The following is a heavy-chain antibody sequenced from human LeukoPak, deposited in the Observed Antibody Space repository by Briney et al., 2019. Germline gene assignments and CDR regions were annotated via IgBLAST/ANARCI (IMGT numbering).Heavy chain of an antibody. CDR3: ARHRTTYYYDY. CDR1: GYSFATYW. D-gene: IGHD1-14*01. V-gene: IGHV5-51*01. CDR2: IYPDDSDT. Sequence: GESPKISCKGSGYSFATYWIAWVRQMPGKGLEWMGIIYPDDSDTRYSPSFQGQVTMSADKSISTAYLQWSSLKASDTAMYYCARHRTTYYYDYWGQGTLVTVSS. J-gene: IGHJ4*02.